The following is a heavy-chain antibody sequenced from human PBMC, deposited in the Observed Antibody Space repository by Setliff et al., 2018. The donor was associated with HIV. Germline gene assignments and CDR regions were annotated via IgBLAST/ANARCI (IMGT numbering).Heavy chain of an antibody. CDR1: GGSFSGYY. CDR3: ARVSSSWFVDY. J-gene: IGHJ4*02. Sequence: PSETLSLTCAVYGGSFSGYYWSWIRQPPGKGLEWTGEINHSGSTNYNPSLKSRVAISVDTSKNLFSLKLTSVTAADTAVYHCARVSSSWFVDYWGQGTLVTVSS. D-gene: IGHD6-19*01. V-gene: IGHV4-34*01. CDR2: INHSGST.